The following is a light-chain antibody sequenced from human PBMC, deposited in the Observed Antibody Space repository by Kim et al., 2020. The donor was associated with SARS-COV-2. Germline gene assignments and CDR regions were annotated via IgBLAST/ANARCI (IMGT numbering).Light chain of an antibody. CDR1: QDIGFY. Sequence: ASVGNGVTITCRAGQDIGFYLAGFNRRPGKALNSRIYSASVLQDGVQSRFGGSGSGTDFTLTISSLQPEDLATYYGQRYKTYPLTFGGGT. J-gene: IGKJ4*01. CDR2: SAS. V-gene: IGKV1-16*01. CDR3: QRYKTYPLT.